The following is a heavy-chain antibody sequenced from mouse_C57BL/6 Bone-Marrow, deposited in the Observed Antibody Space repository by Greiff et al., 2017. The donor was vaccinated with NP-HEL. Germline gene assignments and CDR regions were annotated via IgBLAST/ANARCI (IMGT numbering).Heavy chain of an antibody. Sequence: EVNVVESGGGLVKPGGSLKLSCAASGFTFSDYGMHWVRQAPEKGLEWVAYISSGSSTIYYADTVKGRFTISRDNAKNTLFLQMTSLRSEDTAMYYCARNDGYYVDAMDYWGQGTSVTVSS. V-gene: IGHV5-17*01. CDR2: ISSGSSTI. CDR1: GFTFSDYG. D-gene: IGHD2-3*01. CDR3: ARNDGYYVDAMDY. J-gene: IGHJ4*01.